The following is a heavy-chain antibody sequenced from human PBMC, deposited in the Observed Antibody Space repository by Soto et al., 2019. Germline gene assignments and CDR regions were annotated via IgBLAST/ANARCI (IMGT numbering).Heavy chain of an antibody. CDR3: ARGYGSYFDY. D-gene: IGHD3-10*01. CDR2: MNPNNGAT. V-gene: IGHV1-8*01. CDR1: GYTFTSYD. Sequence: QVQLGQSGAEVKKPGASVKVSCKPSGYTFTSYDINLVRQATGQGPEWMGWMNPNNGATGYAPKFQGRVTMTRDTSMTTAYMELSSLRSEDTAVYYCARGYGSYFDYWGQGSLVTVSS. J-gene: IGHJ4*02.